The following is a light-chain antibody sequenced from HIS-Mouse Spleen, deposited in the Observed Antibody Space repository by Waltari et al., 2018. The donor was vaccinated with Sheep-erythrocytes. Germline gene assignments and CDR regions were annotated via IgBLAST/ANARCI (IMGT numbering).Light chain of an antibody. CDR2: DVS. CDR1: SSDVGGHNH. Sequence: QSALTQPRSVSGSPGQSVTISCTGTSSDVGGHNHVSWYQQHPGKAPKLMIYDVSKRPSGVPDRFSGSKSGNTASLTISGLQAEDEADYYCCSYAGSYNHVFATGTKVTVL. CDR3: CSYAGSYNHV. V-gene: IGLV2-11*01. J-gene: IGLJ1*01.